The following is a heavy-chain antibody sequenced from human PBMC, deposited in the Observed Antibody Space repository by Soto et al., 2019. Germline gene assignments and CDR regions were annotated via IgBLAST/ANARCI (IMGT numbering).Heavy chain of an antibody. D-gene: IGHD3-22*01. CDR2: IIPIFGTA. J-gene: IGHJ2*01. V-gene: IGHV1-69*06. Sequence: ASVKVSCKASGGTFSSYAISWVRQAPGQGLEWMGGIIPIFGTANYAQKFQGRVTITADKSTSTAYMELSSLRSEDTAVYYCARQRDYYDSSGCQRYLDLWGR. CDR1: GGTFSSYA. CDR3: ARQRDYYDSSGCQRYLDL.